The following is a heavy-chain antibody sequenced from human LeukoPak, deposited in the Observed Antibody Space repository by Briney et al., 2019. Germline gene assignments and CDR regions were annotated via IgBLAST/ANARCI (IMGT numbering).Heavy chain of an antibody. D-gene: IGHD1-26*01. CDR3: ARHGDDSGSYYFDY. J-gene: IGHJ4*02. Sequence: PSETLSLTCAVYGGSFSGYYWSWIRQPPGKGLEWIGEINHSGSTNYNPSLKSRVTISVDTSKNQFSLKLSSVTAADTAVYYCARHGDDSGSYYFDYWGQGTLVTVSS. CDR1: GGSFSGYY. CDR2: INHSGST. V-gene: IGHV4-34*01.